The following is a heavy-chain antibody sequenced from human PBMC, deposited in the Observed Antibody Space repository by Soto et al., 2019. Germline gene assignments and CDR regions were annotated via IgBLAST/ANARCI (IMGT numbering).Heavy chain of an antibody. CDR3: ASGTFLAYCGGDCAFDI. CDR1: GYTFTSYG. D-gene: IGHD2-21*02. Sequence: ASVKVSCKASGYTFTSYGISWVRQAPGQGLEWMGWISAYNGNTNYAQKLQGRVTMTTDTSTSTAYMELRSLRSDDTAVYYCASGTFLAYCGGDCAFDIWGQGTMVTVSS. CDR2: ISAYNGNT. V-gene: IGHV1-18*01. J-gene: IGHJ3*02.